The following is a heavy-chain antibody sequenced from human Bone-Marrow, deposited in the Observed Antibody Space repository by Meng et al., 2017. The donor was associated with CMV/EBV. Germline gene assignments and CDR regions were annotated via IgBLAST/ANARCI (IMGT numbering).Heavy chain of an antibody. CDR2: IYYSGST. V-gene: IGHV4-61*01. CDR1: GGSVSSGSYY. CDR3: ARQRPLYSSSKVWWFDP. Sequence: SETLCLTCTVSGGSVSSGSYYWSWIRQPPGKGLEWIGYIYYSGSTNYNPSLKSQVTIPVDTSKNQFSLKLSSVTAADTAVYYCARQRPLYSSSKVWWFDPWGQGTLVTVSS. D-gene: IGHD6-13*01. J-gene: IGHJ5*02.